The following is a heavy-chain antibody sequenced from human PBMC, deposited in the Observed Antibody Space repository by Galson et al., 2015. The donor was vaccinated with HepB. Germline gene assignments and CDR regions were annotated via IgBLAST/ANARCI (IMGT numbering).Heavy chain of an antibody. D-gene: IGHD6-13*01. CDR2: IRFDGSYK. Sequence: SLRLSCAASGFTLSSYDMHWVRQAPGKGLEWVAFIRFDGSYKYYAASVKGRFTISRDNSKNTLSLQMNSLRAEDTALYYGAKIQRIEAAFSNCFDPWGQGTLVTVSS. CDR3: AKIQRIEAAFSNCFDP. V-gene: IGHV3-30*02. CDR1: GFTLSSYD. J-gene: IGHJ5*02.